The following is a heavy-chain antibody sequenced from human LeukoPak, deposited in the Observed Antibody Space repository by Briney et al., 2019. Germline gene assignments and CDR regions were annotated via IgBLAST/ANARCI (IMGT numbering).Heavy chain of an antibody. J-gene: IGHJ4*02. V-gene: IGHV3-48*03. D-gene: IGHD1-14*01. CDR1: GFTFSTDD. Sequence: PGGSLRLSCAGSGFTFSTDDMSWVRQAPGTGLEWVSYISRSGSTKYYADSVKGRFIISRDNAKNSLYLQMNSLSAEDTAVYYCARAITTSESVWGQGTLVTVSS. CDR3: ARAITTSESV. CDR2: ISRSGSTK.